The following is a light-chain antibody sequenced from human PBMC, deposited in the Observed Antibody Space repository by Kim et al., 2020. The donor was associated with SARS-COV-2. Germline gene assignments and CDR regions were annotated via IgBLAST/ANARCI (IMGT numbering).Light chain of an antibody. CDR3: NSYAGNNLWV. CDR1: SSDVGGYNS. J-gene: IGLJ3*02. Sequence: GQAVTIPCTGTSSDVGGYNSVSWYQQHPGKAPKLVIYEVTKRPAGVPDRFSASKSGNTASLTVSGLQSEDEADYYCNSYAGNNLWVFGGGTQLTVL. V-gene: IGLV2-8*01. CDR2: EVT.